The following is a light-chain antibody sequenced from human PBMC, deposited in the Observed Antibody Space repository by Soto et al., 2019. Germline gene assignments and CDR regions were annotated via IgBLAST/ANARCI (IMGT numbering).Light chain of an antibody. Sequence: DIQMTQSPSTLYGSVGDRVTITCRASQTISSWLAWYQQKPGKAPKLLIYKASTLKSGVPSRFSGSGSGTEFSLTISSLKNDDFATYYCQHYNSYPEAFGQGTKVDIK. CDR1: QTISSW. J-gene: IGKJ1*01. V-gene: IGKV1-5*03. CDR3: QHYNSYPEA. CDR2: KAS.